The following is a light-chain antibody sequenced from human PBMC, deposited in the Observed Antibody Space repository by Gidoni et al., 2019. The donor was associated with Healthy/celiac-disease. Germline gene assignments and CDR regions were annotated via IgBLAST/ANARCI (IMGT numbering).Light chain of an antibody. Sequence: QSALTQPPSASGSPGQSVTISCTGTSRDVGGYNYVSWYQQHPGKAPNVMIYEVSKRPSGVPDRFFGSKSGNTASLTVSGLQAEDEADYYCSSYAGSNTVIFGGGTKLTVL. CDR3: SSYAGSNTVI. CDR1: SRDVGGYNY. J-gene: IGLJ2*01. V-gene: IGLV2-8*01. CDR2: EVS.